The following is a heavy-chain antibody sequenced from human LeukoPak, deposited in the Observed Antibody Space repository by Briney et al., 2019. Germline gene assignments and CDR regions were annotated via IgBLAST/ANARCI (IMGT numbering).Heavy chain of an antibody. V-gene: IGHV4-31*03. CDR1: GGSISSGGYY. CDR3: ARSRSGAKRSGVVPAANDWFDP. J-gene: IGHJ5*02. CDR2: IYYSGST. D-gene: IGHD2-2*01. Sequence: SETLSLTCTVSGGSISSGGYYWSWIRQHPGKGLEWIGYIYYSGSTYYNPSLKSRVTISVDTSKNQFSLKLSSVTAADTAVYYCARSRSGAKRSGVVPAANDWFDPWGQGTLVTVSS.